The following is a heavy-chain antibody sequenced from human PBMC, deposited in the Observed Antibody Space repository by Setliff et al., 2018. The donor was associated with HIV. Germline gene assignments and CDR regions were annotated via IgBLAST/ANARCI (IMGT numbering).Heavy chain of an antibody. CDR2: IGQDGSEK. J-gene: IGHJ6*02. D-gene: IGHD3-10*01. CDR1: RFDFNNYW. Sequence: GGSLRLSCAASRFDFNNYWMCWVRQAPGKGLEWVANIGQDGSEKNYVDSVKGRFTISRDNAKNSMDLQMNSLRAEDTAIYYCARKLRPGHGVDVWGQETTVTVSS. V-gene: IGHV3-7*01. CDR3: ARKLRPGHGVDV.